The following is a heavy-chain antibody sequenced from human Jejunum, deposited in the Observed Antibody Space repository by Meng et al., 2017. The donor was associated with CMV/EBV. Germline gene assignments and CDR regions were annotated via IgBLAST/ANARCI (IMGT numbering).Heavy chain of an antibody. D-gene: IGHD6-13*01. Sequence: SGFTFSNYYMHWVRQAPGKGLEWVGRIKTKIDGETTDFAAPVKGRFSISRDDSKNTLYLQMNSLKAEDTAVYYCATDWSRQLLGSWGQGTLVTVSS. CDR2: IKTKIDGETT. J-gene: IGHJ4*02. CDR1: GFTFSNYY. V-gene: IGHV3-15*01. CDR3: ATDWSRQLLGS.